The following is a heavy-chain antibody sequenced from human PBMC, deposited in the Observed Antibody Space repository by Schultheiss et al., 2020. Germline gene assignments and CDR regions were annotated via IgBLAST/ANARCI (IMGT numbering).Heavy chain of an antibody. Sequence: GESLKISCATSGFDFSTYAIHWVRQAPGKGLEWVAIKWYDGSITYYADSVKGRFTISRDNSKNTVYLQMSSLRAEDTAVYYCARDSVNAGTFDYWGQGTLVTVSS. J-gene: IGHJ4*02. V-gene: IGHV3-33*01. CDR3: ARDSVNAGTFDY. CDR1: GFDFSTYA. CDR2: KWYDGSIT. D-gene: IGHD1-26*01.